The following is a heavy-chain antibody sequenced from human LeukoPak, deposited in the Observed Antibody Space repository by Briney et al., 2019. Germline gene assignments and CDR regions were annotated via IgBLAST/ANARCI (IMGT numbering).Heavy chain of an antibody. CDR3: VKTMTGYFSDGFDI. J-gene: IGHJ3*02. Sequence: GSLRLSCAASGFTFSSDAMIWVRQAPGKGLEWVSNISGGGGDTYYGDSVKGRFTISRDNSKTTLYLQMNSLRAEDTAVYWCVKTMTGYFSDGFDIWGQGTMVTVSS. V-gene: IGHV3-23*01. CDR1: GFTFSSDA. CDR2: ISGGGGDT. D-gene: IGHD3-9*01.